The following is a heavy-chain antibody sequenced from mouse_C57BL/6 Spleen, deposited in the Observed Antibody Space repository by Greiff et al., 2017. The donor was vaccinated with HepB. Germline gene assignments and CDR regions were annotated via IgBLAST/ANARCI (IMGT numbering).Heavy chain of an antibody. D-gene: IGHD1-1*01. CDR3: ARIDTTVVAMDY. CDR2: IDPSASYT. CDR1: GYTFTSYW. V-gene: IGHV1-69*01. J-gene: IGHJ4*01. Sequence: QVQLQQPGAELVMPGASVKLSCKASGYTFTSYWMHWVKQRPGQGLEWIGEIDPSASYTNYNQKFKGKSTLTVDKSSSTAYMQLSSLTSEDSAVYYCARIDTTVVAMDYWGQGTSVTVSS.